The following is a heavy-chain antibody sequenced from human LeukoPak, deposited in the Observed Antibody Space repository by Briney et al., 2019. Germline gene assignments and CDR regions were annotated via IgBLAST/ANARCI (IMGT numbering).Heavy chain of an antibody. CDR3: ARGLGGSSDLRRFDP. CDR1: GGSISSYY. J-gene: IGHJ5*02. V-gene: IGHV4-4*07. CDR2: IYTSGST. D-gene: IGHD1-26*01. Sequence: SETLSLTCTVSGGSISSYYWGWIRQPAGKGLEWIGRIYTSGSTNYNPSLKSRVTISVDTSKNQFSLKLSSVTAADTAVYYCARGLGGSSDLRRFDPWGQGTLVTVSS.